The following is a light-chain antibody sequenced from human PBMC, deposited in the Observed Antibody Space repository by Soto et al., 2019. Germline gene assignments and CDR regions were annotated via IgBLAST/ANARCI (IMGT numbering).Light chain of an antibody. CDR1: YSNIGSNT. V-gene: IGLV1-44*01. J-gene: IGLJ2*01. Sequence: QSVLTQPPSASGTPGQRVIISCSGSYSNIGSNTVNWYKQLPGTAPKLLIDSNDQRPSGVPDRFSGSKSGTSASLAIRGLQSEDEADYYCAAWDDSLNGVVFGGGTQLTVL. CDR3: AAWDDSLNGVV. CDR2: SND.